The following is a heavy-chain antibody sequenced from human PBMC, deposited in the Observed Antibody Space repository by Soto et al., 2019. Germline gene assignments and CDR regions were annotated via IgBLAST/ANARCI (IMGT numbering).Heavy chain of an antibody. Sequence: EVQLLESGGGLVQPGGSLRLSCAASGFTFHSYAMSWVRQTPGKGLEWVSGLSGSGDTAYYADSVRGRFTISRDNSKNILYLQMNSLRVEDTAVYFCARGEVVPAAGGSFFDCWGQGTLVTVSS. J-gene: IGHJ4*02. CDR3: ARGEVVPAAGGSFFDC. V-gene: IGHV3-23*01. CDR2: LSGSGDTA. D-gene: IGHD2-2*01. CDR1: GFTFHSYA.